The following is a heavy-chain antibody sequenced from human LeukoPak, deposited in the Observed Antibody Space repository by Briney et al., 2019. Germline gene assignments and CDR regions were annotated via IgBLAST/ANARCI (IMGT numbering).Heavy chain of an antibody. CDR1: GYTFTSYG. D-gene: IGHD3-3*01. CDR2: ISAYNGNT. V-gene: IGHV1-18*01. J-gene: IGHJ4*02. CDR3: ARDWSRSNCATYYFDY. Sequence: GASVKVSCKASGYTFTSYGISWVRQAPGQGLEWMGWISAYNGNTNYAQKLQGRVTMTTDTSTSTAYMELRSLRSDDTAVYYCARDWSRSNCATYYFDYWGQGTLVTVSS.